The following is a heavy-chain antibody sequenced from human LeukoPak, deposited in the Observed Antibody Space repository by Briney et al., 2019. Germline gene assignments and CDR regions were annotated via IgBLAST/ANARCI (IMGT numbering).Heavy chain of an antibody. Sequence: GGSLRLSCAASGFSFSTYGMNWVRQAPGKGLGWVANIKQDGSEQFYADSVKGRFTISRDNGKNSLYLQMNSLRGEDTGIYYCARGGYMDVWGKGTTVTVSS. CDR1: GFSFSTYG. V-gene: IGHV3-7*01. J-gene: IGHJ6*03. CDR2: IKQDGSEQ. CDR3: ARGGYMDV.